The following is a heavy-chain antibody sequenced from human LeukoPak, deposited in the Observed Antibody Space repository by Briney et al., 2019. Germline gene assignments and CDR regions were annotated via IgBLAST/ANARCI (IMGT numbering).Heavy chain of an antibody. J-gene: IGHJ4*02. CDR1: GYTFTSYD. V-gene: IGHV1-8*01. Sequence: ASVKVSCKASGYTFTSYDINWVRQATGQGLEWMGWMNPNSGNTGYAQKFQGRVTMTRNTSISTAYMELSSLRSEDTAVYYCARDLQAAAGSFDYWGQGTLVTVSS. D-gene: IGHD6-13*01. CDR3: ARDLQAAAGSFDY. CDR2: MNPNSGNT.